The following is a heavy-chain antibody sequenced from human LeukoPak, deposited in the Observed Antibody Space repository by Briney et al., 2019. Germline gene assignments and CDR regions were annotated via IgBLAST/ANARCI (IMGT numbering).Heavy chain of an antibody. Sequence: GGSLRLSCAASGFTFSNHYMSWIRQAPGKGLVWVSYISSRSSNKYYADSVKGRFTISRDNAKNSLYLQMNSLRAEDTAVYYCARQRGDILTGYYMPRGFDYWGQGTLVTVSS. CDR1: GFTFSNHY. CDR2: ISSRSSNK. CDR3: ARQRGDILTGYYMPRGFDY. D-gene: IGHD3-9*01. J-gene: IGHJ4*02. V-gene: IGHV3-11*04.